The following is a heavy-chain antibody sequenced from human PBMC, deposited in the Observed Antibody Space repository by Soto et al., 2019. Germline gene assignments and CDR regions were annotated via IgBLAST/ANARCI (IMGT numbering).Heavy chain of an antibody. V-gene: IGHV3-74*01. Sequence: PGGSLRLSCAACGFTFSTYWMHWVRQAPGKGLVWVARINTDESSTTYADSVKGRFTISRDNAKNTLYLQMNSLRAEDTAVYDCARASGGSNSVTDYWGHGSVITVSS. CDR1: GFTFSTYW. CDR3: ARASGGSNSVTDY. CDR2: INTDESST. D-gene: IGHD6-6*01. J-gene: IGHJ4*03.